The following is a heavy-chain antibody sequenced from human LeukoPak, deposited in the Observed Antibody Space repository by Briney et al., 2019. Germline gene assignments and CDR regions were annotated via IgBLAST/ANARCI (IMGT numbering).Heavy chain of an antibody. CDR1: GFTFSSYS. J-gene: IGHJ3*02. CDR2: ISSSSSYI. V-gene: IGHV3-21*01. D-gene: IGHD2-2*02. CDR3: ARANRVVPAAIRRSGAFDI. Sequence: GGSLRLSCAASGFTFSSYSMNWVRQAPGKGLEWVSSISSSSSYIYYADSVKGRFTISRDNAKNPLYLQMNSLRAEDTAVYYCARANRVVPAAIRRSGAFDIWGQGTMVTVSS.